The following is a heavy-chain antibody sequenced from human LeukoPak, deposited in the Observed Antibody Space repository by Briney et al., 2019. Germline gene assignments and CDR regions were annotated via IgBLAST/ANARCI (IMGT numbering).Heavy chain of an antibody. Sequence: PSETLSLTCTVSGGSISSSSYYWGWIRQPPGKGLEWIGSIYYSGSTYYNPSLKSRVTISVDTSKNQFSLKLSSVTAADTAVYYCARDLYYYGSGSYTYAFDIWGQGTMVTVSS. CDR3: ARDLYYYGSGSYTYAFDI. J-gene: IGHJ3*02. V-gene: IGHV4-39*07. D-gene: IGHD3-10*01. CDR2: IYYSGST. CDR1: GGSISSSSYY.